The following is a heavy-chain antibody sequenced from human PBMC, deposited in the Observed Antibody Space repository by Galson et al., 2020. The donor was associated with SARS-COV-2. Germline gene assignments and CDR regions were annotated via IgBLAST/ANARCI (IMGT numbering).Heavy chain of an antibody. Sequence: GGSLRLSCAASGFTFSSYGMHWVRQAPGKGLEWVAVISYDGSNKYYADSVKGRFTISRDNSKNTLYLQMNSLRAEDTAVYYCAKDQIRFLEWFGGFDIWGQGTMVTVSS. V-gene: IGHV3-30*18. CDR3: AKDQIRFLEWFGGFDI. CDR2: ISYDGSNK. CDR1: GFTFSSYG. J-gene: IGHJ3*02. D-gene: IGHD3-3*01.